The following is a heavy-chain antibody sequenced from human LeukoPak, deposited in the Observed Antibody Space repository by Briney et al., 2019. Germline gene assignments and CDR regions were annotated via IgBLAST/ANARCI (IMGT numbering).Heavy chain of an antibody. CDR1: GFTFSSYA. Sequence: GGSLRLSCAASGFTFSSYAMNWVRQAPGKGLEWVSSISGSSSYIYYADSVKGRFSISRDNAKNSLYLQMNSLRAEDTAVYYCARDLLGWELHYFDYWGQGTLVTVSS. CDR3: ARDLLGWELHYFDY. J-gene: IGHJ4*02. V-gene: IGHV3-21*01. CDR2: ISGSSSYI. D-gene: IGHD1-26*01.